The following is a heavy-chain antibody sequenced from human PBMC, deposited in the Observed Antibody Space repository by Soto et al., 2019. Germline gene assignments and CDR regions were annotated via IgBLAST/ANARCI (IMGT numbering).Heavy chain of an antibody. V-gene: IGHV4-39*01. CDR2: IYYSGST. CDR3: ASARREIGALDV. CDR1: GGSISSSSYF. Sequence: SSETLSLTCSVSGGSISSSSYFWGWIRQPPGKGLEWIGSIYYSGSTYYNPSLKSRVTISVDTSKNQFSLKLSSVTPADTAVYYCASARREIGALDVWGQGTTVTV. J-gene: IGHJ6*02.